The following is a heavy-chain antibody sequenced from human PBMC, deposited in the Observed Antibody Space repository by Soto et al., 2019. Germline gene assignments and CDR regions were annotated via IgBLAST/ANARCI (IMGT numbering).Heavy chain of an antibody. CDR1: GGSFSGYY. D-gene: IGHD3-3*01. Sequence: QVQLQQWGAGLLKPSETLSLTCAVYGGSFSGYYWSWIRQPPGKGLEWIGEINHSGSTNYNPSLKSRVTISVDTSQHQFSLKLSSVTAADTAVYYCARLALRFHGAFDIWGQGTMVTVSS. J-gene: IGHJ3*02. CDR2: INHSGST. CDR3: ARLALRFHGAFDI. V-gene: IGHV4-34*01.